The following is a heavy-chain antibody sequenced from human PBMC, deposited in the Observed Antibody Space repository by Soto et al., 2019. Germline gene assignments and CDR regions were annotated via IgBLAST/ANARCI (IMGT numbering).Heavy chain of an antibody. CDR1: GFTFSNAW. Sequence: GGSLRLSCAASGFTFSNAWMSWVRQAPGKGLEWVGRIKSKTDGGSTDYAAPVKGRFTISRDDSKNTLYLQMNSLKTEDTAVYYCTTEGSSSWYSEYFQHWGQVTLVTVSS. CDR3: TTEGSSSWYSEYFQH. V-gene: IGHV3-15*01. J-gene: IGHJ1*01. D-gene: IGHD6-13*01. CDR2: IKSKTDGGST.